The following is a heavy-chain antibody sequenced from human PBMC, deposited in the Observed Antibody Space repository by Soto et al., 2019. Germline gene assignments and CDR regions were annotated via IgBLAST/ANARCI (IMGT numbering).Heavy chain of an antibody. CDR2: LYYSGST. Sequence: QVQLQESGPGLVKPSETLSLTCTVSGGSVSSGSYYWSWIRQPPGKGLEWIGHLYYSGSTNYNPSLKSRVTISVDTAKNQFSLKLSSVTAADTAVYYCARGEPGIAVAGPWGQGTLVTVSS. J-gene: IGHJ5*02. CDR3: ARGEPGIAVAGP. V-gene: IGHV4-61*01. CDR1: GGSVSSGSYY. D-gene: IGHD6-19*01.